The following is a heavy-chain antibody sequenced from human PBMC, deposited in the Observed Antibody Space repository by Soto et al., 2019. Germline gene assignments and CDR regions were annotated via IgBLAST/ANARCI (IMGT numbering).Heavy chain of an antibody. CDR1: GGSISSGGYY. Sequence: LSLTCTVSGGSISSGGYYWSWIRQHPGKGLEWIGYIYYSGSTYYNPSLKSRVTISVDTSKNQFSLKLSSVTAADTAVYYCARDRNYVMGYYYYGMDVWGQGTTVTVSS. D-gene: IGHD1-7*01. CDR2: IYYSGST. J-gene: IGHJ6*02. V-gene: IGHV4-31*03. CDR3: ARDRNYVMGYYYYGMDV.